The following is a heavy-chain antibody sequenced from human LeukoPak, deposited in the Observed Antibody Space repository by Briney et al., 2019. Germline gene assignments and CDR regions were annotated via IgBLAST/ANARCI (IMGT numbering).Heavy chain of an antibody. J-gene: IGHJ4*02. Sequence: GSLRLSCAASDFSFTTYTMSWVRQAPGKGLEWVSSISGGDPTTYYADSVKGRFTISRDNSKNTLYLRMNSLRAEDTAIYYCAKQSLLLRGPLLIYYFDFWGQGTLVTVSS. D-gene: IGHD3-10*01. CDR1: DFSFTTYT. CDR2: ISGGDPTT. V-gene: IGHV3-23*01. CDR3: AKQSLLLRGPLLIYYFDF.